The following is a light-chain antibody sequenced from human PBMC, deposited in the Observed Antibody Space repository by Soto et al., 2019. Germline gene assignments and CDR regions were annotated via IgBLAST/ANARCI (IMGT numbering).Light chain of an antibody. CDR1: SSNIGAGYD. V-gene: IGLV1-40*01. CDR3: QSYDSSLSGWKV. J-gene: IGLJ2*01. Sequence: QSVLTQPPSVAGAPGQRVTISCTGSSSNIGAGYDVHWYQQLPGTAPKLLIYGNSKRPSGVPDRFSGSKSGTSASLAITGLQAEDESDYYCQSYDSSLSGWKVFGGGATLTVL. CDR2: GNS.